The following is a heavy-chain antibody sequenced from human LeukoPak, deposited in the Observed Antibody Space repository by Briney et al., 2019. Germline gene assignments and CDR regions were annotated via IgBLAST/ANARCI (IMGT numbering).Heavy chain of an antibody. D-gene: IGHD3-10*01. CDR3: ARHPLGRFGELFWFDP. J-gene: IGHJ5*02. V-gene: IGHV4-39*01. CDR2: IYYSGST. Sequence: SETLSLTCTVSGGSLSSSSYYWGWLRQPPGRGLEWIGSIYYSGSTYYNPSLKSRVTISVNTSKNQFSLKLSSVTAADTAVYYCARHPLGRFGELFWFDPWGQGTLVTVSS. CDR1: GGSLSSSSYY.